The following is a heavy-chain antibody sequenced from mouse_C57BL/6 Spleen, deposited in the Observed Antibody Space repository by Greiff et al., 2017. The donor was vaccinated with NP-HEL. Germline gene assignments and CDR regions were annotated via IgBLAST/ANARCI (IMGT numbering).Heavy chain of an antibody. D-gene: IGHD1-1*01. J-gene: IGHJ1*03. V-gene: IGHV1-55*01. CDR1: GYTFTSYW. CDR2: INPGSGST. CDR3: ARWDYYGSSYKYFDD. Sequence: VQLQQPGAELVKPGASVKMSCTASGYTFTSYWITWVKQRPGQGLEWVGDINPGSGSTNYNEKFKGQATLPVDTSSSTAAMQLSSLTSEDSAVDYCARWDYYGSSYKYFDDWGTGTTVTVSS.